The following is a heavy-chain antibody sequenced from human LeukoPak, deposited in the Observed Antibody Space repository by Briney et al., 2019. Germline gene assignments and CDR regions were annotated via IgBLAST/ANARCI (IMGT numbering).Heavy chain of an antibody. CDR3: AKYDRPYYYYYYMDV. J-gene: IGHJ6*03. CDR2: ISGSGGST. CDR1: GFTFSSYG. Sequence: GGSLRLSCAVSGFTFSSYGMSWVRQAPGKGLEWVAAISGSGGSTYYADSVKGRFTISRDNSKNTLYLQMNSLRAEDTAVYYCAKYDRPYYYYYYMDVWGKGTTVTVSS. D-gene: IGHD1-1*01. V-gene: IGHV3-23*01.